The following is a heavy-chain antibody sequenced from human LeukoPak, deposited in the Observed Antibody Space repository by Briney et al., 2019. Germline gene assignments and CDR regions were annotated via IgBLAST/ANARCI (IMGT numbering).Heavy chain of an antibody. CDR3: ARGSSADY. J-gene: IGHJ4*02. CDR1: GGSFSGYY. CDR2: INHSGST. Sequence: SETLSLTCAVYGGSFSGYYWSWIRQPPGKGLEWIGEINHSGSTNYNPSLKSRVTISVDTSKNQFSLKLSSVTAADTAVYYCARGSSADYWGQGTLVTVSS. V-gene: IGHV4-34*01.